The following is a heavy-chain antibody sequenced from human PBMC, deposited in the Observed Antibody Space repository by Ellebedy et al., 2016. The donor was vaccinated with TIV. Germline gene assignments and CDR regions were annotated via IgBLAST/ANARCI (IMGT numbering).Heavy chain of an antibody. CDR3: ARERIVVVLAGYYYYGMDV. D-gene: IGHD3-22*01. Sequence: SETLSLTXAVYGGSFSGYYWSWIRQSPGKGLEWIGEINHSGSTNYNPSLKSRVTISVDTSKNQFSLKLSSVTAADTAVYYCARERIVVVLAGYYYYGMDVWGQGTTVTVSS. CDR1: GGSFSGYY. CDR2: INHSGST. J-gene: IGHJ6*02. V-gene: IGHV4-34*01.